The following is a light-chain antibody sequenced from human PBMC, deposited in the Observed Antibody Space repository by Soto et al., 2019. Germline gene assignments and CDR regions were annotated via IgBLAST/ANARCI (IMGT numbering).Light chain of an antibody. CDR3: QHYYAYSRA. V-gene: IGKV1-5*01. J-gene: IGKJ1*01. Sequence: DIQMTQSPPTLAASVGDSVTITCRASQSISRWLAWYQQKPGKAPKVLIYDASTLESGVPARFSGSGSGTECTLTITGLQADDFATYFCQHYYAYSRAFGQGTKVEIK. CDR2: DAS. CDR1: QSISRW.